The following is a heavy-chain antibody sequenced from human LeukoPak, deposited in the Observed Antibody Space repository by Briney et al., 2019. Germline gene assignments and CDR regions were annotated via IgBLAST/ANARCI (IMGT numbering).Heavy chain of an antibody. J-gene: IGHJ6*03. CDR1: GFTFSSYG. D-gene: IGHD3-3*01. V-gene: IGHV3-33*06. CDR3: AKHGEEHTIFGLAYYYYMDV. Sequence: GGSLRLSCAASGFTFSSYGMHWVRQAPGKGLEWVAVIWYDGSNKYYADSVKGRFTISRDNSKNTLYLQMNSLRAEDTAVYYCAKHGEEHTIFGLAYYYYMDVWGKGTTVTVSS. CDR2: IWYDGSNK.